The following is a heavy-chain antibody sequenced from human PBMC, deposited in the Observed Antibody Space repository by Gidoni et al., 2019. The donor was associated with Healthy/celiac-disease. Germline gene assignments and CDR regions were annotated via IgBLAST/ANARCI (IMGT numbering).Heavy chain of an antibody. CDR2: ITSSSSYI. J-gene: IGHJ4*02. V-gene: IGHV3-21*01. CDR1: GFTFNCCT. CDR3: ASYDILTDSLDY. D-gene: IGHD3-9*01. Sequence: EVQLVESGGGLVKPGGCLRLSCVASGFTFNCCTMNWVRQAPGKGLEWVSSITSSSSYIYYADSVKGRFTISRDNAKNSLYLQMNSLRAEDTAVYYCASYDILTDSLDYWGQGTLVTVSS.